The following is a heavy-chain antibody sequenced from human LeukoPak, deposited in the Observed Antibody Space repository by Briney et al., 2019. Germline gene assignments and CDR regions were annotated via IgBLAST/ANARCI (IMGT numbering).Heavy chain of an antibody. CDR3: AKGVGGSHYRY. V-gene: IGHV4-4*07. D-gene: IGHD1-26*01. Sequence: SETLSLTCTVSGGSISDSLWSWIRQPAGRGLEWIGRIHISGSTNYNPSLTSRVTMSVDTSKNQASLKLSSVTAADTAVYYCAKGVGGSHYRYWGQGALVIVSS. CDR1: GGSISDSL. J-gene: IGHJ4*02. CDR2: IHISGST.